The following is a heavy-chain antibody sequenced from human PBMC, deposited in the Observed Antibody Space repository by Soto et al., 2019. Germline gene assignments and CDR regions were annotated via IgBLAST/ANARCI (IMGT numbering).Heavy chain of an antibody. CDR2: IWYDGGNK. Sequence: QVQLVESGGGVVQPGRSLRLSCAASGFNFSSYVMHWVRQAPGKGLEWVAVIWYDGGNKYYADSVKGRFTIYRDNSKNTLNLQMNSLRAEDTAVYYCARDGQWLPRDGLRSSYYFDYWGQGTLVTVSS. CDR1: GFNFSSYV. D-gene: IGHD6-19*01. J-gene: IGHJ4*02. V-gene: IGHV3-33*01. CDR3: ARDGQWLPRDGLRSSYYFDY.